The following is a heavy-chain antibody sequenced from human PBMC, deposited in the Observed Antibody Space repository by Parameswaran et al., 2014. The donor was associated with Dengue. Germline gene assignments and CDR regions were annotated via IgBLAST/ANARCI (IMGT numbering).Heavy chain of an antibody. CDR2: IFNSRST. CDR1: AISSA. J-gene: IGHJ6*02. V-gene: IGHV4-59*01. CDR3: ARGGYRYDNLYYYGMDV. Sequence: AISSARWIRQPPGKGPEWIGYIFNSRSTNYNPSLKSRVTISIDTSKNQFSLKLSSVIAADTAVYYCARGGYRYDNLYYYGMDVWGQGTTVTVSS. D-gene: IGHD6-13*01.